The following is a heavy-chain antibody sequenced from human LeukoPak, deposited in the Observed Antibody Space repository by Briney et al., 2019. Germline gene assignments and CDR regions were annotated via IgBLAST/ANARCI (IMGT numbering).Heavy chain of an antibody. CDR1: GYTFTSYG. D-gene: IGHD5-18*01. CDR3: ARDRGYSYGLVPQPGDY. V-gene: IGHV1-18*01. CDR2: ISAYNGNT. J-gene: IGHJ4*02. Sequence: ASVKVSCKASGYTFTSYGISWVRQAPGQGLEWMGWISAYNGNTNYAQKLQGRVTMTTDTSTSTAYMELRSLRSDGTAVYYCARDRGYSYGLVPQPGDYWGQGTLVTVSS.